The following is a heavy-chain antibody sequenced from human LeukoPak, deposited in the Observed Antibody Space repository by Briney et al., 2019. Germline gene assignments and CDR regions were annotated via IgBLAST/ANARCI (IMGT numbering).Heavy chain of an antibody. CDR1: GGSISSSSYY. D-gene: IGHD2/OR15-2a*01. J-gene: IGHJ4*02. Sequence: SETLTLTCTVSGGSISSSSYYWGWIRQPPGKGLEWIGSIYYSGSTYYNPSLKSRVTISVDTSKNQFSLKLSSVTAADTAVYYCARGLYYFDYWGQGTLVTVSS. CDR2: IYYSGST. V-gene: IGHV4-39*07. CDR3: ARGLYYFDY.